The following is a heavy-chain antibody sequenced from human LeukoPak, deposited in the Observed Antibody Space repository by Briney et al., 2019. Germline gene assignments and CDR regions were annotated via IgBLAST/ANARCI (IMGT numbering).Heavy chain of an antibody. D-gene: IGHD4-17*01. CDR2: ISYDGSNT. CDR3: ARVGTVTHYYYYYGMDV. CDR1: GFTFSSYA. V-gene: IGHV3-30-3*01. J-gene: IGHJ6*02. Sequence: SGGSLRLSCAASGFTFSSYAMHWVRQAPGKGLEWVAVISYDGSNTYYADSVKGRFTISRDNSKNTTYLQMNSLRTEDTAIYYCARVGTVTHYYYYYGMDVWGQGTTVTVSS.